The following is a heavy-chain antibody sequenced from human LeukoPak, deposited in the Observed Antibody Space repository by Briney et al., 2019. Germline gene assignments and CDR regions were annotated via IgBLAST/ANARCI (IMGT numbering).Heavy chain of an antibody. CDR1: GFTFRTSG. CDR3: ARALHNWNDLWLDY. J-gene: IGHJ4*02. V-gene: IGHV3-48*04. CDR2: ISSSGTTI. Sequence: GGSLRLSCAASGFTFRTSGMNWVRQAPGKGLEWVSYISSSGTTISYAQSVKGRFTITRDNAKNSLYLQMNSLRAEDTAVYYCARALHNWNDLWLDYWGQGTLVTVSS. D-gene: IGHD1-1*01.